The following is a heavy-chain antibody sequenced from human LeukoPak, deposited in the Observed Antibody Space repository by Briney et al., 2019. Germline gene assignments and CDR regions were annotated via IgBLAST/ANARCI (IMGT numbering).Heavy chain of an antibody. D-gene: IGHD6-13*01. CDR2: INSDGSST. CDR3: ARVGHSGGGDMDV. Sequence: GGSLRLSCAASGFTFSSYWMHWVRQAPGKGLVWVSRINSDGSSTYYADSVKGRFTNSRDNAKNTLYVQMNSLSAEDTAVYYCARVGHSGGGDMDVWGQGTTVTVSS. J-gene: IGHJ6*02. V-gene: IGHV3-74*01. CDR1: GFTFSSYW.